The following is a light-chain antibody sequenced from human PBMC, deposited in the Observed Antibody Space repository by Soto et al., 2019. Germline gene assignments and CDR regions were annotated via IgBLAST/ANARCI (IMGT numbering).Light chain of an antibody. Sequence: QSVLTQTPSVSGAPGQRVTISCTGTNSNIGAGYDVHWYQHLPGRAPKLLIFGNTNRPSGVPDRFSGSKSGTSASLAITGLQPEDEADYYCQSFDNSLNGFYVFGSGTKVTGL. V-gene: IGLV1-40*01. CDR3: QSFDNSLNGFYV. CDR2: GNT. J-gene: IGLJ1*01. CDR1: NSNIGAGYD.